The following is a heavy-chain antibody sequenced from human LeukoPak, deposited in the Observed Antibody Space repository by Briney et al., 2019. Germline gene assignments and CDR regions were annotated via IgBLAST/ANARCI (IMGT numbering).Heavy chain of an antibody. D-gene: IGHD3-22*01. CDR1: GGSISSSNW. V-gene: IGHV4-4*02. Sequence: PSETLSLTCAVSGGSISSSNWWSWVRQPPGKGLEWIGEIYHSGSTNYNPSLKSRVTISVDKSKNQFSLKLSSVTAADTAVYYCARGYYDSSGHLDYWGQGTLVTVSS. J-gene: IGHJ4*02. CDR3: ARGYYDSSGHLDY. CDR2: IYHSGST.